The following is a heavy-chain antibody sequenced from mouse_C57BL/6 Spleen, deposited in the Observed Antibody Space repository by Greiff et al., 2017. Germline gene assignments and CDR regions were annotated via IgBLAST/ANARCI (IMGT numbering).Heavy chain of an antibody. CDR2: IYPGDGDT. V-gene: IGHV1-80*01. CDR3: ARTDDYDGTVDY. J-gene: IGHJ2*01. CDR1: GYAFSSYW. Sequence: VMLVESGAELVKPGASVKISCKASGYAFSSYWMNWVKQRPGKGLEWIGQIYPGDGDTNYNGKFKGKATLTADKSSSTAYMQRSSLTSEDSAVYFCARTDDYDGTVDYWGQGTTLTVSS. D-gene: IGHD2-4*01.